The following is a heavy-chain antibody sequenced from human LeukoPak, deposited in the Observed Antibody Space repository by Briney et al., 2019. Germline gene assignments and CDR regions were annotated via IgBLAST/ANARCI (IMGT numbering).Heavy chain of an antibody. CDR1: GYTFTSYD. CDR3: ARGAAAAGNDY. V-gene: IGHV1-8*03. Sequence: ASVKVSCKASGYTFTSYDINWVRQATGQGLEWMGWMNPNSGNTGYAQKFQGRVTITRNTSTSTAYMELSSLRSEDTAVYYCARGAAAAGNDYWGQGTLVTVSS. J-gene: IGHJ4*02. CDR2: MNPNSGNT. D-gene: IGHD6-13*01.